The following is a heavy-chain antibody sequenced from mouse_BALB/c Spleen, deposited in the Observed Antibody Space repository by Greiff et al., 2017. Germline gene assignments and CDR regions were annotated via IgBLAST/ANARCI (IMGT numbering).Heavy chain of an antibody. D-gene: IGHD1-1*01. Sequence: VQLQQSGAELVKPGASVKLSCTASGFNIKDTYMHWVKQRPEQSLEWIGRIDPANGNTNYDQKFKGKATITADTSSNTAYLQLSSLTSEDTAVLYCGATVVPYYSIDYWGQGTSVTVSS. V-gene: IGHV14-3*02. J-gene: IGHJ4*01. CDR3: GATVVPYYSIDY. CDR2: IDPANGNT. CDR1: GFNIKDTY.